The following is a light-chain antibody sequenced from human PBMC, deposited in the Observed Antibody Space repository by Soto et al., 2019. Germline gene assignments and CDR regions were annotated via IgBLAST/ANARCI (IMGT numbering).Light chain of an antibody. V-gene: IGKV3-20*01. CDR1: QSLGSDY. Sequence: ETVLTHSPGTPSLSPGERATLSCRASQSLGSDYLAWYQQKPGQAPRLLIYGVSSRATDIPDRFSGSGSGTDFTLTISRLEQEDFAMYYCQLYGTSRAFGQGTKV. J-gene: IGKJ1*01. CDR3: QLYGTSRA. CDR2: GVS.